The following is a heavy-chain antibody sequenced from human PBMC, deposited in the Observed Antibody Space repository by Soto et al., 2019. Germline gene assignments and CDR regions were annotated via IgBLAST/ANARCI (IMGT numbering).Heavy chain of an antibody. J-gene: IGHJ4*02. CDR1: GGSISSGAYY. CDR2: IFYSGTT. D-gene: IGHD3-22*01. Sequence: QVQLQESGPGLVKPSQTLSLTCTVSGGSISSGAYYWSWIRQHPGKGLEWIGNIFYSGTTYYNPSLKSRVTISLDTSKNQFSLKLSSVTAADTAIFYCARDSSSGYYDYWGQETLVTVSS. V-gene: IGHV4-31*03. CDR3: ARDSSSGYYDY.